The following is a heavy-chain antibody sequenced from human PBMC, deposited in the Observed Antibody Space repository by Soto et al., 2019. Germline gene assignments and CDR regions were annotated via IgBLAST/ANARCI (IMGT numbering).Heavy chain of an antibody. CDR3: ARDGTYYDFWSGFRSHVYYFDP. J-gene: IGHJ5*02. Sequence: ASVKVSCEASGYTFTSYYMHCVRQAPGQGLEWMGIINPSGGSTSYAQKFQGRVTMTRDTSTSTVYMELSSLRSEDTAVYYCARDGTYYDFWSGFRSHVYYFDPWGQGTLVTVSS. CDR1: GYTFTSYY. CDR2: INPSGGST. V-gene: IGHV1-46*01. D-gene: IGHD3-3*01.